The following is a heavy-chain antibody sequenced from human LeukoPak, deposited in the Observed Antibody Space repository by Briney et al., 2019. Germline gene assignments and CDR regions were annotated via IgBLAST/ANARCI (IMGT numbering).Heavy chain of an antibody. CDR2: INPSGGST. D-gene: IGHD1-26*01. J-gene: IGHJ5*02. CDR3: ARRNNEVGATMGDWFDP. V-gene: IGHV1-46*01. Sequence: ASVKVSCKASGYTFTSYYMHWVRQAPGQGLEWMGIINPSGGSTSYAQKFQGRVTMTRDMSTSTVYMELSSLRSEDTAMYYCARRNNEVGATMGDWFDPWGQGTLVTVSS. CDR1: GYTFTSYY.